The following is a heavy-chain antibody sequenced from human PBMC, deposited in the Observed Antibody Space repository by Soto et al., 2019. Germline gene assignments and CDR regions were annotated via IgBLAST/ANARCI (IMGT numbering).Heavy chain of an antibody. CDR1: GYTFTSYA. D-gene: IGHD2-2*01. CDR2: INAGNGNT. CDR3: ARGGDCSSTSCDRYGMDV. J-gene: IGHJ6*02. V-gene: IGHV1-3*01. Sequence: ASVKVSCKASGYTFTSYAMHWVRQAPGQRLEWMGWINAGNGNTKYSQKFQGRVTITRDTSASTAYMELSSLRSEDTAVYYCARGGDCSSTSCDRYGMDVWGQGTKVTVSS.